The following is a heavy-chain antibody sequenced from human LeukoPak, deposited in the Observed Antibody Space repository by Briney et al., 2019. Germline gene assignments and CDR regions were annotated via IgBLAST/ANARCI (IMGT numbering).Heavy chain of an antibody. CDR2: INPNNGDT. CDR3: ASYPRSIPTPPFNY. V-gene: IGHV1-2*02. D-gene: IGHD2-21*01. CDR1: GYTFTAQY. Sequence: ASVKVSCNASGYTFTAQYMHWVQQPPGQGLEWMGWINPNNGDTKYAQSFLGRVTMTRDTSTTTAYMELSSLRSDDTAVYFCASYPRSIPTPPFNYWGKGTLSPSPQ. J-gene: IGHJ4*02.